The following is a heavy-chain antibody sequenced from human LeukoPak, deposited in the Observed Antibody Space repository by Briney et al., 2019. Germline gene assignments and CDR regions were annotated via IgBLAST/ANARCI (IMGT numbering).Heavy chain of an antibody. CDR2: ISSSSSYI. CDR1: GFTFSSYS. CDR3: ARDLGCGNRRIFDY. J-gene: IGHJ4*02. V-gene: IGHV3-21*01. D-gene: IGHD1-14*01. Sequence: GGSLRLSCAASGFTFSSYSMNWVRQAPGKGLEWVSSISSSSSYIYYADSVKGRFTISRDNAKNSLYLQMNSLRAEDTAVYYCARDLGCGNRRIFDYWGQGTLVTVSS.